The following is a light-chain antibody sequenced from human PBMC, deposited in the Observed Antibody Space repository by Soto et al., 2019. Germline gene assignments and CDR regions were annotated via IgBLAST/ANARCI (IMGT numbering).Light chain of an antibody. CDR2: EGS. CDR3: CSYAGSSTAV. J-gene: IGLJ2*01. Sequence: QSVLTQPASVSGSPGQSITISCTGTSSDVGSYNLVSWYQQHPGKAPKLMIYEGSKRPSGVSNRFSGSKSGNTASLTISGLQAEDEADHYCCSYAGSSTAVFGGGTKLTVL. V-gene: IGLV2-23*01. CDR1: SSDVGSYNL.